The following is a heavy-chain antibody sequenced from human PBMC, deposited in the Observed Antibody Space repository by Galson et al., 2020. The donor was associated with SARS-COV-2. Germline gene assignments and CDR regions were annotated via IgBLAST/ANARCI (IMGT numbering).Heavy chain of an antibody. Sequence: SETLSLTCTVSENSVSSGYYWGWIRQPPGKGLEWIGTIYHDGTTYYNPSLKRQVTISVDTSKNQFSLRVSSVTAADTAVYHCARTSHYGDYAAAFSVWGQGTLVTVSS. D-gene: IGHD4-17*01. CDR1: ENSVSSGYY. V-gene: IGHV4-38-2*02. CDR2: IYHDGTT. CDR3: ARTSHYGDYAAAFSV. J-gene: IGHJ4*02.